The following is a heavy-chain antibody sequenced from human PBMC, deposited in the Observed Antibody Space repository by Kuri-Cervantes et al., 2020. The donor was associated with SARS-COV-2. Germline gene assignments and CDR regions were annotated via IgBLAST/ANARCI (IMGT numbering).Heavy chain of an antibody. CDR1: GFTFSSYW. CDR3: ARDRPYALGYCSGGSCYEMWFDP. Sequence: GGSLRLSCAASGFTFSSYWMHWVRQAPGKGLEWVAVISYDGSNKYYADSVKGRFTISRDNSKNTLYLQMNSLRAEDTAVYYCARDRPYALGYCSGGSCYEMWFDPWGQGTLVTVSS. J-gene: IGHJ5*02. V-gene: IGHV3-30-3*01. CDR2: ISYDGSNK. D-gene: IGHD2-15*01.